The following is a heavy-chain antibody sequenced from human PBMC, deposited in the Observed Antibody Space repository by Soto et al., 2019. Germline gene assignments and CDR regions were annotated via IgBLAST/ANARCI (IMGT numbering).Heavy chain of an antibody. J-gene: IGHJ6*02. V-gene: IGHV3-23*01. CDR1: GFTVSSYA. CDR3: AVPAYSGRLLGLYYYYGMDV. D-gene: IGHD1-26*01. CDR2: ISGSGGST. Sequence: GSLRLSGAASGFTVSSYAMSWVRQAPGKGLEWVSGISGSGGSTYYADSVKGRFTISRDNSKNTLYLQMNSLKAEDTAVYYCAVPAYSGRLLGLYYYYGMDVWGQGTTVTVSS.